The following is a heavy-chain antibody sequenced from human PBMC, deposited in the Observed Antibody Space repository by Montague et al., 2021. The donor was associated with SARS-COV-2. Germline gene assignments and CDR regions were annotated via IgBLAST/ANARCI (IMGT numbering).Heavy chain of an antibody. J-gene: IGHJ4*02. CDR2: IKQGGST. D-gene: IGHD3-22*01. Sequence: SETLSLTCGVYGGSFGDDHWSWIRQPPGKGLEWIGDIKQGGSTXXXPSXXXRVTISVDTSKNQFSLKLTSVTAADTAVYFCARGHLSVSMIVVVFTSASYYFDYWGQGAQVTVSS. CDR3: ARGHLSVSMIVVVFTSASYYFDY. CDR1: GGSFGDDH. V-gene: IGHV4-34*01.